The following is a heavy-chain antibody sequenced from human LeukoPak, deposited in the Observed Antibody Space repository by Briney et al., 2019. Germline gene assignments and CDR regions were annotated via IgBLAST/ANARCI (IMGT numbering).Heavy chain of an antibody. D-gene: IGHD4-11*01. Sequence: SETLSLTCTVSGGSISSGGYYWSWIRQHPGKGLEWIGYIYYSGSTYHNPSLKSRITISVDTSKNQFSLKLSSVTAADTAVYYCARDSNYGVGYFDYWGQGTLVTVSS. CDR3: ARDSNYGVGYFDY. J-gene: IGHJ4*02. CDR1: GGSISSGGYY. CDR2: IYYSGST. V-gene: IGHV4-31*03.